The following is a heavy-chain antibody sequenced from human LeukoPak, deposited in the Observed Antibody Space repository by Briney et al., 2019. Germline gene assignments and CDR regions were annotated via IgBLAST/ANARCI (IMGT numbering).Heavy chain of an antibody. CDR1: GFTFSTYW. D-gene: IGHD3-9*01. J-gene: IGHJ4*02. V-gene: IGHV3-74*03. CDR2: VRPEGTTT. Sequence: PGGSLRLSCAASGFTFSTYWMDWVRQAPGKGLVWVSRVRPEGTTTAYADSVKGRFTISRDNAKNTLFLQMNSLSAEDTAVYYCARDLDWILFDYWGQGTLVTVSS. CDR3: ARDLDWILFDY.